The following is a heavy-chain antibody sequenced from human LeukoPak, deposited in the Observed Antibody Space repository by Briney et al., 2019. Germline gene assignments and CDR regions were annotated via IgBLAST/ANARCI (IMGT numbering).Heavy chain of an antibody. CDR1: GYTFTGYY. V-gene: IGHV1-2*06. D-gene: IGHD6-13*01. J-gene: IGHJ4*02. CDR2: INPNSGGT. Sequence: RASVKVSCKAYGYTFTGYYMHWVRQAPGQGLEWMGRINPNSGGTNYAQKFPGRVTITRDTSISTAYMELSRLRSDDTAVYYCARARIAAAGVTDNYWGQGTLVTVSS. CDR3: ARARIAAAGVTDNY.